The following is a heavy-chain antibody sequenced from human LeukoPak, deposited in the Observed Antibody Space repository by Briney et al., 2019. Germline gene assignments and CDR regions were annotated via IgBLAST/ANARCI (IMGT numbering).Heavy chain of an antibody. J-gene: IGHJ4*02. V-gene: IGHV4-4*07. D-gene: IGHD6-19*01. CDR2: IYNSVST. Sequence: SETLSLTCTVSGGSISSYYWSWIRQPAGKGLEWIGRIYNSVSTNYNPSLKSRVTTSADTSKNQFSLKLSSVTAADTAVYYCARKHDSGWYFDYWGQGTLVTVSS. CDR3: ARKHDSGWYFDY. CDR1: GGSISSYY.